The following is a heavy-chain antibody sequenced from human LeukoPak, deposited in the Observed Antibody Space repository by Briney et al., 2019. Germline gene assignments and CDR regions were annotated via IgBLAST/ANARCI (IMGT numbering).Heavy chain of an antibody. CDR3: ARAPYDFWSGYYLSFDY. V-gene: IGHV4-59*08. CDR1: GGSISSYY. J-gene: IGHJ4*02. D-gene: IGHD3-3*01. Sequence: PSETLSLTCTVSGGSISSYYWSWIRQPPGKGLEWIGYIYYSGSTNYNPSLKSRVTISVDTSKNQFSLKLSSVTAADTAVYYCARAPYDFWSGYYLSFDYWGQGTLVTVSS. CDR2: IYYSGST.